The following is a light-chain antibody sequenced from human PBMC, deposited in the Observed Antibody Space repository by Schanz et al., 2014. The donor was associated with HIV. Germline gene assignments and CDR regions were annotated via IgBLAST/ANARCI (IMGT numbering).Light chain of an antibody. Sequence: DIQMTQSPSSLSASVGDRVTITCPASQDISNYLNWYQQKPGRAPKLLISEASILEAGVPSRFSGSGSGTEFALAISSLQPDDFATYYCQQYNDNSCTFGQGTKLEFK. CDR1: QDISNY. J-gene: IGKJ2*02. CDR2: EAS. CDR3: QQYNDNSCT. V-gene: IGKV1-33*01.